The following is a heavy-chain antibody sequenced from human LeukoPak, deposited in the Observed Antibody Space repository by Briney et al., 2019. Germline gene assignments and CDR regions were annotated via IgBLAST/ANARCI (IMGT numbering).Heavy chain of an antibody. CDR2: ISSYSAHI. CDR3: AGGSSTTLYYFDY. CDR1: GFSITKYS. J-gene: IGHJ4*02. D-gene: IGHD6-13*01. Sequence: GGSLRLSCAASGFSITKYSMNWVRQAPGKGLEWVSSISSYSAHIYHADSVKGRFTISRDNAKNSLFLQMNSLRAEDTAVYYCAGGSSTTLYYFDYWGQGTVVTVSS. V-gene: IGHV3-21*01.